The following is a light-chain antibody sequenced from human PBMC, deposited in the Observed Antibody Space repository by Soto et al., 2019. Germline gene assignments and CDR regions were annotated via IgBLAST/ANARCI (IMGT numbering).Light chain of an antibody. Sequence: EIVMTQSPVTLSVSPGERATLSCRAGRNIIHNLAWYQQKPGQAPRLLIYGASTRATGIPDRFSGSGSGTEFTLSISSLQSEDFAVYYCQQYKSWPPITFGQGTRLEMK. CDR1: RNIIHN. CDR2: GAS. J-gene: IGKJ5*01. CDR3: QQYKSWPPIT. V-gene: IGKV3-15*01.